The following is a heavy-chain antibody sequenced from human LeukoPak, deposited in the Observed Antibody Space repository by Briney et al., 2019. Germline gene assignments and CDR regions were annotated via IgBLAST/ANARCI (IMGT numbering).Heavy chain of an antibody. D-gene: IGHD6-19*01. J-gene: IGHJ4*02. Sequence: GGSLRLSCAASGFTFSNAWMSWVRQAPGKGLEWVGRIKSKTDGGTTDYAAPVKGRFTISRDDSKNTLYLQMNSLKTEDTAVYYCTSRGIAVAGRGDYWGQGTLVTVSS. CDR2: IKSKTDGGTT. CDR3: TSRGIAVAGRGDY. CDR1: GFTFSNAW. V-gene: IGHV3-15*01.